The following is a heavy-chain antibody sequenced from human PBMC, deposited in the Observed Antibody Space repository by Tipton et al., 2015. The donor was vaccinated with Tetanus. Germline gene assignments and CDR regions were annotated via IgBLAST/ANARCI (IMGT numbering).Heavy chain of an antibody. Sequence: QSGPEVKKPGDSLTISCEASGHNSRSYSISWVRQLPGKGLEWMGIIYPGDSDATYSPSFRGQVTISADKSINTAYLQWTSLKPSDTAFYFCARLPKHYSASGSTWGQGTLVTVSP. J-gene: IGHJ5*02. V-gene: IGHV5-51*01. D-gene: IGHD3-10*01. CDR3: ARLPKHYSASGST. CDR2: IYPGDSDA. CDR1: GHNSRSYS.